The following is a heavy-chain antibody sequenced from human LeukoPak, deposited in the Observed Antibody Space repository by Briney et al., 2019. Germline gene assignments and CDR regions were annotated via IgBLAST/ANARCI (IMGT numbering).Heavy chain of an antibody. V-gene: IGHV1-69*13. CDR1: GGTFGSYA. J-gene: IGHJ6*02. D-gene: IGHD2-15*01. CDR2: IIPIFGTA. Sequence: SVKVSCKASGGTFGSYAISWVRQAPGQGLEWMGGIIPIFGTANYAQKFQGRVTITADESTSTAYMELSSLRSEDTAVYYCARESVGPIDYYGMDVWGQGTTVTVSS. CDR3: ARESVGPIDYYGMDV.